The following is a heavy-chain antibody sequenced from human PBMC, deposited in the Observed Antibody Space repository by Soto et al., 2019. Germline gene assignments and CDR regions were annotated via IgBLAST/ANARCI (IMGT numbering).Heavy chain of an antibody. J-gene: IGHJ4*02. D-gene: IGHD6-19*01. V-gene: IGHV3-74*01. CDR2: INSDGSSI. CDR3: ARITGYSSGWRQDY. Sequence: EVQLVESGGGLVQPGGSLRLSCAASGFTFSSYWMHWVRQAPGKGLVWVSRINSDGSSISYADSVKGRFTISRDNAKNTLYLQMNSLRVEDTAVYYCARITGYSSGWRQDYWGQGTLVAVSS. CDR1: GFTFSSYW.